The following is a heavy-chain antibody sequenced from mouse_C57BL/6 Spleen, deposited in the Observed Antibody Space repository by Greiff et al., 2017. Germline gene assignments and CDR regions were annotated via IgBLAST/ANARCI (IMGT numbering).Heavy chain of an antibody. V-gene: IGHV1-69*01. D-gene: IGHD1-1*01. CDR1: GYTFTSYW. CDR2: IDPSDSYT. Sequence: QVQLQQPGAELVMPGASVKLSCKASGYTFTSYWMHWVKQRPGQGLEWIGEIDPSDSYTNYNQKFKGKSTLTVDKSSSTAYMQLSSLTSEDSAVYYCARYPHYYGSPWYFDVWGTGTTVTVSS. CDR3: ARYPHYYGSPWYFDV. J-gene: IGHJ1*03.